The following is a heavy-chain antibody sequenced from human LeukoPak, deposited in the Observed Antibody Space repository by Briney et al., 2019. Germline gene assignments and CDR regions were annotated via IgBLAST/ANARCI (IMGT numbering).Heavy chain of an antibody. CDR1: GFTFSTYW. Sequence: PGGSLRLSCAASGFTFSTYWMTWVRQAPGKGLEWVANIKANGRETYYVDSVKGRFTISRDNAQKSLYLQLNGLRVEDTAIYYCAKGGHVDYCGQGSLVTVSS. J-gene: IGHJ4*02. CDR2: IKANGRET. CDR3: AKGGHVDY. V-gene: IGHV3-7*01. D-gene: IGHD1-26*01.